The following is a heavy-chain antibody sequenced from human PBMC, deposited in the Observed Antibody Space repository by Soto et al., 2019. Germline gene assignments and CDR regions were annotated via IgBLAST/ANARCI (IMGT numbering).Heavy chain of an antibody. CDR1: GFSLSTSGVG. CDR2: IYWNDDK. CDR3: AHSGISSGRYDILTMAPQRNKRQENWFDP. V-gene: IGHV2-5*01. D-gene: IGHD3-9*01. J-gene: IGHJ5*02. Sequence: SGATLVNPTQTLTLTCTFSGFSLSTSGVGVGWIRQPPGKALEWLALIYWNDDKRYSPSLKSRLTITKDTSKNQVVLTMTNMDPVDTATYYCAHSGISSGRYDILTMAPQRNKRQENWFDPWGQGTLVTVSS.